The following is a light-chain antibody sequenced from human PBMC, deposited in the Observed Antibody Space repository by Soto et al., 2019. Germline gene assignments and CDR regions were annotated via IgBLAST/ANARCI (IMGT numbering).Light chain of an antibody. Sequence: DTQMTQSPSSLSASVGDRVTITCRASQTISTYLNWYHQKPGEAPKLLVYAASTLQSGVPSRFSGSGSGTDFTLTISSLQPEDFATYYCQQSYSVPYTFGQGTKVDIK. CDR3: QQSYSVPYT. J-gene: IGKJ1*01. CDR1: QTISTY. V-gene: IGKV1-39*01. CDR2: AAS.